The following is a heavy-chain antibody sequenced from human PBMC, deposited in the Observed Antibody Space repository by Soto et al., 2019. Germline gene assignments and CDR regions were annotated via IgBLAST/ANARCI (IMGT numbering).Heavy chain of an antibody. J-gene: IGHJ6*02. CDR2: ISYDGSNK. Sequence: GGSLRLSCAASGFTFSSYAMHWVRQAPGKGLEWVAVISYDGSNKYYADSVKGRFTISRDNSKNTLYLQMNSLRAEDTAVYYCARGLKPPCYPYCGGANYYYYYYGMDVWGQGTTVTVSS. CDR3: ARGLKPPCYPYCGGANYYYYYYGMDV. V-gene: IGHV3-30-3*01. CDR1: GFTFSSYA. D-gene: IGHD2-21*01.